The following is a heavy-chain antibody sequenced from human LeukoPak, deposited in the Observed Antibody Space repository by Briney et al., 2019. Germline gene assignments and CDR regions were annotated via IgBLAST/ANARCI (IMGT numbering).Heavy chain of an antibody. CDR2: IRYDGSNK. Sequence: GGSLRLSCAASGFTFSSYGMHWVRQAPGKGLEWVAFIRYDGSNKYYADSVKGRFTISRDNAKSSLYLQMNSLRPEDTALYYCAKDSNFYGSGSYYSLIDFWGQGTLVTVSS. D-gene: IGHD3-10*01. CDR1: GFTFSSYG. J-gene: IGHJ4*02. V-gene: IGHV3-30*02. CDR3: AKDSNFYGSGSYYSLIDF.